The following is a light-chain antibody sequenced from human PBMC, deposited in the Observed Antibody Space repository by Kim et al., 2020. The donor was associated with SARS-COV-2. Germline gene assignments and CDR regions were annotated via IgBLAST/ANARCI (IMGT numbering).Light chain of an antibody. CDR3: QQSYDIPYA. J-gene: IGKJ2*01. CDR2: ATS. CDR1: DSVNSH. V-gene: IGKV1-39*01. Sequence: SVGERVTITCRATDSVNSHILGYQVNPGKAPNLLIFATSNLLSGVASTFSDSGSGAEYTLPITSLQPEDFATYYCQQSYDIPYAFGQGTKLEI.